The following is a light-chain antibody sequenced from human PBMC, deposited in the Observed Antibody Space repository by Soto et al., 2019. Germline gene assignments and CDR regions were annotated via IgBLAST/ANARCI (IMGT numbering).Light chain of an antibody. CDR2: GAS. CDR1: QSVSTN. CDR3: QQYNKWPPYT. V-gene: IGKV3-15*01. Sequence: EIVMTQSPATLSVSPGERATLSCRASQSVSTNLAWYQQKPGQAPSPLIYGASTRATGVPARFSGSGSGTEFTLTISSLQSEDSAVYYCQQYNKWPPYTFGPGTKVDVK. J-gene: IGKJ3*01.